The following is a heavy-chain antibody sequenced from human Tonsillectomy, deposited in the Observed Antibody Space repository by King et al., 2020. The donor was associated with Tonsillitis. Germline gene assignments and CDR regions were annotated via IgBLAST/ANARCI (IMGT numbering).Heavy chain of an antibody. CDR2: IKSKRDGETT. CDR3: ATEGFESGTDSRPF. J-gene: IGHJ4*02. Sequence: VQLVESGGGLVKPGGSLRLSCVASGFTFSDAWMSWVRQAPGKGLEWVGLIKSKRDGETTDYAAPVKGRFVISRDDSKNTLYLQMNSPKIEDTAVYYCATEGFESGTDSRPFWGQGTRVTVSS. D-gene: IGHD3-10*01. V-gene: IGHV3-15*01. CDR1: GFTFSDAW.